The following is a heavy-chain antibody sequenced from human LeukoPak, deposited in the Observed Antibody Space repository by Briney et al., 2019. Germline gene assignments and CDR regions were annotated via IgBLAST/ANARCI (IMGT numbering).Heavy chain of an antibody. CDR2: IYSGGST. CDR3: ARGGSYLSAFDI. D-gene: IGHD1-26*01. Sequence: GGSLRLSCAASGFTVSSNYMSWVRQAPGKGLEWVSIIYSGGSTFYADPVKGRFTISRDNSKNTLYLQMNSLRAEDTAVYYCARGGSYLSAFDIWGQGTMVTVSS. J-gene: IGHJ3*02. V-gene: IGHV3-53*01. CDR1: GFTVSSNY.